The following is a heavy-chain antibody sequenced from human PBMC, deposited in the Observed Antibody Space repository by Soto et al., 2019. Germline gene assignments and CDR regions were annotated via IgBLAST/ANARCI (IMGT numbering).Heavy chain of an antibody. D-gene: IGHD3-3*01. J-gene: IGHJ4*02. V-gene: IGHV3-23*01. CDR2: ISGSGGST. CDR3: AKGPYDFWSGYSDAFDY. CDR1: GFTFSSYA. Sequence: GGSLRLSCAASGFTFSSYAMSWVRQAPGKGLEWVSAISGSGGSTYYADSVKGRFTISRDNSKNTLYLQMNSLRAEDTAVYYCAKGPYDFWSGYSDAFDYWGQGTLVTVS.